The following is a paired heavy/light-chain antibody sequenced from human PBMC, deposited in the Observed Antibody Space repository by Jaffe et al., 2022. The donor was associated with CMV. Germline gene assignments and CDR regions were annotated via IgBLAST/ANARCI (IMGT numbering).Heavy chain of an antibody. Sequence: QVQLQESGPGLVKPSETLSLTCTVSGDSMSGYYWSWIRQSAVERLEWIGRINSGGTTSYNPSLKSRVSISVDTSKNQFSLNLISVAAADTAVYYCARGNVDGDYYFDTWGQGILVPVSS. CDR2: INSGGTT. J-gene: IGHJ5*02. D-gene: IGHD4-17*01. CDR1: GDSMSGYY. V-gene: IGHV4-4*07. CDR3: ARGNVDGDYYFDT.
Light chain of an antibody. CDR3: QQCYSPPRT. J-gene: IGKJ2*01. CDR1: QNVLLPSNNRNY. Sequence: DIVMTQSPDSLAVSLGERTTINCKSSQNVLLPSNNRNYLAWYQQKPGQPPKLLIYWASTRESGVPDRFSGSGSGTDFTLTISNLQAEDVAVYYCQQCYSPPRTFGQGTKLEIK. CDR2: WAS. V-gene: IGKV4-1*01.